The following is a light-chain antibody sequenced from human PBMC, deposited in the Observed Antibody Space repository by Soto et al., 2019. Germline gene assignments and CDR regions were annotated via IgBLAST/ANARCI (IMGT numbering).Light chain of an antibody. Sequence: QSALTQPASVSRSPGQSITISCTGTISDVGGYNYVSWYQQHPGKAPKFTIYDVSSRPSGVSNRFSGSKSGNTASLTISGLQAEDEADYYCCSYTTSNTRQIVFGTGTQLTVL. CDR3: CSYTTSNTRQIV. CDR1: ISDVGGYNY. V-gene: IGLV2-14*03. CDR2: DVS. J-gene: IGLJ1*01.